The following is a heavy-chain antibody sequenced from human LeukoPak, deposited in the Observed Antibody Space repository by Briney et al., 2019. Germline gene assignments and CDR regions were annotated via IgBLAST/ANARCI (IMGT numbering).Heavy chain of an antibody. V-gene: IGHV4-59*05. J-gene: IGHJ3*02. Sequence: SETLSLTCTVSGDSISSYYWSWIRQPPGKGLEWIGSIYYSGSTYYNPSLKSRVTISVDTSKNQFSLKLSSVTAADTAVYYCATLPRDIVVVPAAILAFDIWGQGTMVTVSS. D-gene: IGHD2-2*02. CDR1: GDSISSYY. CDR2: IYYSGST. CDR3: ATLPRDIVVVPAAILAFDI.